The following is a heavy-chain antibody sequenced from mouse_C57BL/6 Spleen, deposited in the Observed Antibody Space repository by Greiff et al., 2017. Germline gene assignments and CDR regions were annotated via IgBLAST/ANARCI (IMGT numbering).Heavy chain of an antibody. D-gene: IGHD2-3*01. V-gene: IGHV3-6*01. Sequence: EVQLVESGPGLVKPSQSLSLTCSVTGYSITSGYYWNWIRQCPGNKLEWMGYISYDGSNNYNPSLKNRISITRDTSKNQFFLKLNSVTTEDTATYYCASSIYDGYYVYWGQGTTLTVSS. J-gene: IGHJ2*01. CDR1: GYSITSGYY. CDR2: ISYDGSN. CDR3: ASSIYDGYYVY.